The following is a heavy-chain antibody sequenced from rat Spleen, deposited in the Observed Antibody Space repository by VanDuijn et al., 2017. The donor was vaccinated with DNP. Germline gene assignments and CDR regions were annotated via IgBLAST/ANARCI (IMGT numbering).Heavy chain of an antibody. Sequence: QVQLRQSGAEPAKPGSSVKISCKASGYTFTTYYISWIKQPTGQGLDYIGYINTGSGGTNYNEKFRGKATLTVDTSSSTAFMQLSSLTPDDSAVYYCARRRLPYWYFDFWGPGTMVTVSS. CDR1: GYTFTTYY. V-gene: IGHV1-43*01. J-gene: IGHJ1*01. D-gene: IGHD1-4*01. CDR3: ARRRLPYWYFDF. CDR2: INTGSGGT.